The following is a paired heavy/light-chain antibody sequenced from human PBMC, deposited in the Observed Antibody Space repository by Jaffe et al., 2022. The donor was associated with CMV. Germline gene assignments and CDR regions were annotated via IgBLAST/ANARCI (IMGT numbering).Light chain of an antibody. Sequence: IQMTQSPSSLSASVGDRVTITCRASQGISSYLAWYQQKPGKAPNFLIYAVSTLQSGVPSRFSGSGSGTDFTLTISSLQPEDFATYYCQQLYSYPITFGQGTRLEIK. CDR3: QQLYSYPIT. J-gene: IGKJ5*01. V-gene: IGKV1-9*01. CDR1: QGISSY. CDR2: AVS.
Heavy chain of an antibody. D-gene: IGHD2-8*02. V-gene: IGHV4-61*01. CDR1: GGSVSSSRYY. Sequence: QVQLQESGPGLVKPSETLSLTCTVSGGSVSSSRYYWTWVRQPPGQALEWIGNAYYNGDNNYNPSLKSRLTISLDTSRNQFSLRLTSVSAADTAMYYCASYCTVVSCQSVGYNYYGMDVWGPGTAVTVSS. J-gene: IGHJ6*02. CDR3: ASYCTVVSCQSVGYNYYGMDV. CDR2: AYYNGDN.